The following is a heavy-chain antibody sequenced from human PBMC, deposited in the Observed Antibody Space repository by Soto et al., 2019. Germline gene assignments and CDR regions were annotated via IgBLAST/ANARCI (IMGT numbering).Heavy chain of an antibody. CDR1: GGSISSGGYY. J-gene: IGHJ3*02. V-gene: IGHV4-31*03. CDR2: IYYSGST. CDR3: ARVGGEELLLAVDI. Sequence: PSETLSLTCTLSGGSISSGGYYWSWIRQHPGKSLEWIGYIYYSGSTYYNQSLKSRVTISVDTSKNQISLNLSSVTAAETSLYQGARVGGEELLLAVDIWGQGTMVTV. D-gene: IGHD3-16*01.